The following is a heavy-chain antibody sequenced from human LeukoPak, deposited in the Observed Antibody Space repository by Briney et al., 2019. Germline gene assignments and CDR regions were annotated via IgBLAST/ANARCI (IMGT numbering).Heavy chain of an antibody. CDR2: IYHSGST. CDR1: GFTFSSYS. D-gene: IGHD1-26*01. Sequence: KPGGSLRLSCAASGFTFSSYSMNWVRQAPGKGLEWIGSIYHSGSTYYNPSLKSRVTISVDTSKNQFSLKLSSVTAADTAVYYCASESSNFDYWGQGTLVTVSS. V-gene: IGHV4-38-2*01. CDR3: ASESSNFDY. J-gene: IGHJ4*02.